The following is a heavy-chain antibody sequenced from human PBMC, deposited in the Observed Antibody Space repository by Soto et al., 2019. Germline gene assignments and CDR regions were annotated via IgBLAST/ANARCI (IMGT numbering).Heavy chain of an antibody. CDR2: IIPIFGTA. V-gene: IGHV1-69*01. J-gene: IGHJ6*02. CDR1: GGTFSSYA. D-gene: IGHD3-10*01. Sequence: QVQLVQSGAEVKKPGSSVKVSCKASGGTFSSYAISWVRQAPGQGLEWMGGIIPIFGTANYAQKFQGRVTITADESTSTAYMELSSLRSEDTAVYYCAREPLLKRWLGEYGMDVWGQGTTVTVSS. CDR3: AREPLLKRWLGEYGMDV.